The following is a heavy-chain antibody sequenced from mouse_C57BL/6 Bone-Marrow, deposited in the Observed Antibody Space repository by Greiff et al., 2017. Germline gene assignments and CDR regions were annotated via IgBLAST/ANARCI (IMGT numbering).Heavy chain of an antibody. CDR1: GYTFTSYD. D-gene: IGHD1-1*02. CDR3: ARWGSYVDAY. J-gene: IGHJ3*01. CDR2: IYPRDGST. V-gene: IGHV1-85*01. Sequence: VKLMESGPELEKPGASVKLSCKASGYTFTSYDINWVKQRPGQGLEWIGWIYPRDGSTKYNEKFKGKATLTVDTSSSTAYMELHSLTSEDSAVYVCARWGSYVDAYWGQGTLVTVSA.